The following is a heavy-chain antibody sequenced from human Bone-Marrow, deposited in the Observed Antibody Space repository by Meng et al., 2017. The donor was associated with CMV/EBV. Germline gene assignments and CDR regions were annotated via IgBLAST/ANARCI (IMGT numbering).Heavy chain of an antibody. D-gene: IGHD1-26*01. CDR1: GFTFSSYA. J-gene: IGHJ4*02. V-gene: IGHV3-30*04. CDR3: ARSIVGATRLFDY. Sequence: GESLKISCAASGFTFSSYAMHWVRQAPGKGLEWVAVISYDGSNKYYADSVKGRFTISRDNSKNTLYLQMNSLRAEDTAVYYCARSIVGATRLFDYWGQGTLVTVSS. CDR2: ISYDGSNK.